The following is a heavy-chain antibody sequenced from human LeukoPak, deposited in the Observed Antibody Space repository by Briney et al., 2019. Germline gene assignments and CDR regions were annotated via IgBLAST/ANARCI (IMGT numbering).Heavy chain of an antibody. Sequence: SGPSLVKPTQTLTLTCTFSGFSLSTSGVGVGWIRQPPGKALHWLALIYWDDEKYYSPSLKSRLSISRDTSRNQVVLTMTNMDPLDTATYFCAHSYYFGSRSYYNVWFAPWGLGTLVTVSS. D-gene: IGHD3-10*01. CDR3: AHSYYFGSRSYYNVWFAP. V-gene: IGHV2-5*02. CDR1: GFSLSTSGVG. J-gene: IGHJ5*02. CDR2: IYWDDEK.